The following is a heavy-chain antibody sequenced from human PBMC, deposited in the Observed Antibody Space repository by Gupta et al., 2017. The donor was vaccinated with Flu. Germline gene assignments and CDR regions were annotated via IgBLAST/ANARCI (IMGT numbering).Heavy chain of an antibody. CDR1: GFTFSSYA. J-gene: IGHJ4*01. CDR3: AKGFRGQWLGNGRYFDY. Sequence: EVQLLESGGGLVQPGGSLRLSCAASGFTFSSYAMSWVRQAPGKGLEWVSAISGSGGSTYYADSVKGRFTISRDNSKNTLYLQMNSLRAEDTAVYYCAKGFRGQWLGNGRYFDYWGQGTLVTVSS. D-gene: IGHD6-19*01. CDR2: ISGSGGST. V-gene: IGHV3-23*01.